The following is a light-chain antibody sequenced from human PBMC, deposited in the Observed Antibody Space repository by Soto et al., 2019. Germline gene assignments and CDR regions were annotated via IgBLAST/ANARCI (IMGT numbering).Light chain of an antibody. CDR2: DNN. CDR3: GTWDDSLSAGV. Sequence: QSVLTQPPSVSAAPGQKVSISCSGTSSNLGKNSVSWYQHLPGTAPRLLIYDNNKRPSGIPDRFSGSRSATSATLGITGLQTGDEADYYCGTWDDSLSAGVFGGGTKVTAL. CDR1: SSNLGKNS. V-gene: IGLV1-51*01. J-gene: IGLJ2*01.